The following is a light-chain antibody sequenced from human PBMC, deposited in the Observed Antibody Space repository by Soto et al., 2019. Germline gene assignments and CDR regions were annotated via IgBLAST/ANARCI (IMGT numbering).Light chain of an antibody. J-gene: IGLJ1*01. CDR1: SSDVGGYNY. Sequence: QSVLTQPTSASGSPGQSVTISCTGTSSDVGGYNYVSWYQQHPGKAPKLMIYEVNKRPSGVPDRFSGSKSGNTASLTISGLQAEDEADYYCNSYAGSDNFDFGTGTKVTV. V-gene: IGLV2-8*01. CDR3: NSYAGSDNFD. CDR2: EVN.